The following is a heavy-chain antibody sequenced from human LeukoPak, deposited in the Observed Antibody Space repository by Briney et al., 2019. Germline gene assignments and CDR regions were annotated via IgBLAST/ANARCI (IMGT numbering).Heavy chain of an antibody. Sequence: GGSPRLSCAASGFTFDDHGMSWVRQAPGKGLEWVSGINWNGGSTGYADSVKGRFTISRDNAKNSLYLQMNSLRAEDTALYYCARDGGYYYYMDVWGKGTTVTVSS. D-gene: IGHD3-10*01. V-gene: IGHV3-20*04. CDR3: ARDGGYYYYMDV. CDR2: INWNGGST. CDR1: GFTFDDHG. J-gene: IGHJ6*03.